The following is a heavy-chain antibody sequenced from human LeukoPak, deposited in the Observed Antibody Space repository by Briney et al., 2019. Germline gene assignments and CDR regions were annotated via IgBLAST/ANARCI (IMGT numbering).Heavy chain of an antibody. J-gene: IGHJ4*02. V-gene: IGHV4-39*07. CDR2: IYYSGST. Sequence: SETLSLTCTVSGGSISSSNYYWGWIRQPPGKGLEWIGTIYYSGSTYYNPSLKSRVTLSLDTSNNQFSLKLSSVTAADTALYYCAVVGAIFLGFDYWGQGTLVTVSS. CDR3: AVVGAIFLGFDY. D-gene: IGHD1-26*01. CDR1: GGSISSSNYY.